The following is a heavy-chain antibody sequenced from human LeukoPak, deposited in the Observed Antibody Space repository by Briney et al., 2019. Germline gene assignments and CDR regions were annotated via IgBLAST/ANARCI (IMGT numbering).Heavy chain of an antibody. Sequence: GGSLRLSCAASGFTFSSYEMNWVRQAPGKGLEWVSYISSSGSTIYYADSVKGRFTISRDNAKNSLYLQMNSLRAEDTAVYYCARDLRAAAGSPTAPIDYWGQGTLVTVSS. D-gene: IGHD6-13*01. J-gene: IGHJ4*02. CDR2: ISSSGSTI. V-gene: IGHV3-48*03. CDR1: GFTFSSYE. CDR3: ARDLRAAAGSPTAPIDY.